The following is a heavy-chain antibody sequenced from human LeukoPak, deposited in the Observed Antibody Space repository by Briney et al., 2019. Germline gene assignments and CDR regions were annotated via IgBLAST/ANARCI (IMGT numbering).Heavy chain of an antibody. V-gene: IGHV3-23*01. CDR2: ISGSDNSA. CDR3: AKDRSAAAPYCFDY. D-gene: IGHD6-13*01. CDR1: GFIFRSYS. J-gene: IGHJ4*02. Sequence: PGGSLRLSCAASGFIFRSYSMSWARQAPGRGLEWVSSISGSDNSAYFADSVKGRFTISRDNSKNTLSLQMNSLRAEDTAVYYCAKDRSAAAPYCFDYWGQGTLVTVSS.